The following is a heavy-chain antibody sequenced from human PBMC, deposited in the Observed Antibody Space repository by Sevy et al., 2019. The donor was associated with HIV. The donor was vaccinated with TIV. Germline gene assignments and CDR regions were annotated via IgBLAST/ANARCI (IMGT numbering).Heavy chain of an antibody. CDR3: ARETPISASNDF. CDR2: ISGRGTTT. V-gene: IGHV3-48*02. D-gene: IGHD2-15*01. CDR1: GFPFSNYN. J-gene: IGHJ4*02. Sequence: GGSLRLSCAASGFPFSNYNMNWVRQTPGRGLEWVSYISGRGTTTYYADSVKGRFTISRDNDQSSLYLQMNALRDDDTAVYYCARETPISASNDFWGQGTLVTVSS.